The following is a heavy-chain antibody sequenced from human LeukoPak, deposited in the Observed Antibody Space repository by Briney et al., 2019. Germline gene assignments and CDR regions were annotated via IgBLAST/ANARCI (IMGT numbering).Heavy chain of an antibody. Sequence: GGSLRLSCAASGFTFSSYSMNWVRQAPGKGLEWVSSISSSSSYIYYADSVKGRFTISRDNAKNSLYLQMNSLRAEDTAVYYCARDGSGVRGADKTYYYYYMDVWGKGTTVTVSS. J-gene: IGHJ6*03. CDR2: ISSSSSYI. D-gene: IGHD3-10*01. CDR1: GFTFSSYS. V-gene: IGHV3-21*01. CDR3: ARDGSGVRGADKTYYYYYMDV.